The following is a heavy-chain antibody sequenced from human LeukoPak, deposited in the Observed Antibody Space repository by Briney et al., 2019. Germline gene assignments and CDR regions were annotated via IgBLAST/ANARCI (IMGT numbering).Heavy chain of an antibody. CDR2: IYYTGSTNY. V-gene: IGHV4-59*08. CDR1: GGSIRSYY. Sequence: SETLSLTCTVSGGSIRSYYWSWIRQPPGKGLECIGYIYYTGSTNYNYNPSLKSRVTISVDTSKNQFSLKLTSVTAADTAVYYCARYGSGSYSDDHFQHWGQGTLVTVSS. CDR3: ARYGSGSYSDDHFQH. D-gene: IGHD3-10*01. J-gene: IGHJ1*01.